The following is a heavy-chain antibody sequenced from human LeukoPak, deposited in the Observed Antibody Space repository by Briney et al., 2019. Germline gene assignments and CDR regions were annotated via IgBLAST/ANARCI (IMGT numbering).Heavy chain of an antibody. V-gene: IGHV1-69*04. Sequence: ASVKVSCKASGGTFSSYAISWVRQAPGHGLEWMGRIIPILGIANYVQKFQGRVTITADKSTSTAYMELSSLRSEDTAVYYCASFNEYYYESSGYYHDYWGQGTLVTVSA. CDR3: ASFNEYYYESSGYYHDY. D-gene: IGHD3-22*01. J-gene: IGHJ4*02. CDR1: GGTFSSYA. CDR2: IIPILGIA.